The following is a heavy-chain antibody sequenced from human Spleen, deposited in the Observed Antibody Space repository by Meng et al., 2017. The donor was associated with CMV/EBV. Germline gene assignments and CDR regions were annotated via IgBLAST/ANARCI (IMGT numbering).Heavy chain of an antibody. J-gene: IGHJ4*02. V-gene: IGHV4-4*02. CDR3: ARDTGNYFDY. D-gene: IGHD2-8*02. Sequence: SLPCAVSCASISNNNWWTWVRQTPGKGLEWIGEIYRSGTTNYNPSLKSRVTISVDKSKNHFSLNLRSVTAADTALYYCARDTGNYFDYWGQGTLVTVSS. CDR2: IYRSGTT. CDR1: CASISNNNW.